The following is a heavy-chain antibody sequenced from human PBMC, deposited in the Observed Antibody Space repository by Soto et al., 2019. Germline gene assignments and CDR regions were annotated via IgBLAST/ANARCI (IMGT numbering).Heavy chain of an antibody. CDR3: ARQVGSGYSYGYYYYYGMDV. J-gene: IGHJ6*02. CDR1: GYSFTSYW. V-gene: IGHV5-51*01. Sequence: GESLKISCKGSGYSFTSYWIGWVRQMPGKGLEWLGIIYPGDSDTRYSPSFQGQVTISADKSISTAYLQWSSLKASDTAMYYCARQVGSGYSYGYYYYYGMDVWGQGTTVTVSS. D-gene: IGHD5-18*01. CDR2: IYPGDSDT.